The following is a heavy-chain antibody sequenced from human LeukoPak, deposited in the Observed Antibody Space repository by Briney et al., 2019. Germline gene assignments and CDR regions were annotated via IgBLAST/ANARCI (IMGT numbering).Heavy chain of an antibody. CDR2: ISGSGCST. CDR1: GFTFSSYA. J-gene: IGHJ4*02. CDR3: AKSVQLLWFGESSPGY. D-gene: IGHD3-10*01. Sequence: PGGSLRLXCAASGFTFSSYAMSWVRQAPGKGLEWVSAISGSGCSTYYADSVKGRFTISRDNSKNTLYLQMNSLRAEDTAVYYCAKSVQLLWFGESSPGYWGQGTLVTVSS. V-gene: IGHV3-23*01.